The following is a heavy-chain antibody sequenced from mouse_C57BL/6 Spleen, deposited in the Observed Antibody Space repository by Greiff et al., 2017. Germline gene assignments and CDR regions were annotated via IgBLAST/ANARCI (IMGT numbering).Heavy chain of an antibody. D-gene: IGHD1-1*01. CDR1: GYTFTSYW. CDR2: IDPNSGGT. J-gene: IGHJ3*01. V-gene: IGHV1-72*01. Sequence: VKLMESGGDLVKPGASVKLSCKASGYTFTSYWMHWVKQRPGRGLEWIGRIDPNSGGTKYNEKFKSKATLTVDKPSSTAYMQLSSLTSEDSAVYYCARNDYGSDWFAYWGQGTLVTVSA. CDR3: ARNDYGSDWFAY.